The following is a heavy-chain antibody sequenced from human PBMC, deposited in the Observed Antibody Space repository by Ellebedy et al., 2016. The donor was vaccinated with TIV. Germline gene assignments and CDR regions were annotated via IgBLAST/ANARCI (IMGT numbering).Heavy chain of an antibody. Sequence: ASVQVSCKASGYPFTKYYFHWIRQAPGQGLEWMGVLDARVGSTTYAEALQGRITMTRDMSTRTVYMELSSLRADDTALYYCATVPSAGADFWGQGTLVTVSS. J-gene: IGHJ4*02. CDR3: ATVPSAGADF. CDR2: LDARVGST. V-gene: IGHV1-46*01. CDR1: GYPFTKYY. D-gene: IGHD4-17*01.